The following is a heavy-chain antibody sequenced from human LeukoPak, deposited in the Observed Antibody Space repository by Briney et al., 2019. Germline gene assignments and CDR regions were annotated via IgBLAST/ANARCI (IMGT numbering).Heavy chain of an antibody. CDR3: TSWGDTTAEYFQR. CDR1: GFTFNRCW. Sequence: GGSLRLSCVVSGFTFNRCWMNWVRQAPGKGLEWVSHINPDGRDTYYVDSVKGRFTISRDNAQNSMYLQMNSLRVEDTAVYYCTSWGDTTAEYFQRWGQGTLVTVSS. J-gene: IGHJ1*01. CDR2: INPDGRDT. D-gene: IGHD2-21*02. V-gene: IGHV3-7*01.